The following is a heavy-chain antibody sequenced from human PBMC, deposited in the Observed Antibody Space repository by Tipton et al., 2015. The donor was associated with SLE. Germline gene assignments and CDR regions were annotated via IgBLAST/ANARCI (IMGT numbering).Heavy chain of an antibody. V-gene: IGHV3-21*01. CDR1: GFTFSSYA. J-gene: IGHJ1*01. CDR2: ISSSSSYI. CDR3: ARDAVLNIAVEHFQH. Sequence: SLRLSCAASGFTFSSYAMHWVRQAPGKGLEWVSSISSSSSYIYYADSVKGRFTISRDNAKNSLYLQMNSLRAEDTAVYYCARDAVLNIAVEHFQHWGQGTLVTVSS. D-gene: IGHD6-19*01.